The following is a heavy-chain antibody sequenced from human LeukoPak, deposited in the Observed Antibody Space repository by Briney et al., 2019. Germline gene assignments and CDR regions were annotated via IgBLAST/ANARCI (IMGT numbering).Heavy chain of an antibody. CDR3: ATLAAAGRDFDY. J-gene: IGHJ4*02. V-gene: IGHV4-59*12. D-gene: IGHD6-13*01. CDR2: IYYSGST. Sequence: SETLSLTCTVSGGSISSYYWSWIRQPPGKGLEWIGYIYYSGSTNYNPSLKSRVTISGDTSKNQFSLKLNSVTAADTAVYYCATLAAAGRDFDYWGQGTLVTVSS. CDR1: GGSISSYY.